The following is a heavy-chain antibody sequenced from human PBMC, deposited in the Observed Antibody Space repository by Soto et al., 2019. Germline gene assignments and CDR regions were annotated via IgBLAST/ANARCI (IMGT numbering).Heavy chain of an antibody. CDR1: GGTFSSYA. CDR2: IIPIFGTA. D-gene: IGHD3-22*01. CDR3: ARENGDSSGYRNNWFDP. J-gene: IGHJ5*02. V-gene: IGHV1-69*13. Sequence: ASVKVSCKASGGTFSSYAISWVRQAPGQGLEWMGGIIPIFGTANYAQKFQGRVTITADESTSTAYMELSSLRSEDTAVYYCARENGDSSGYRNNWFDPWGQGTLVTVS.